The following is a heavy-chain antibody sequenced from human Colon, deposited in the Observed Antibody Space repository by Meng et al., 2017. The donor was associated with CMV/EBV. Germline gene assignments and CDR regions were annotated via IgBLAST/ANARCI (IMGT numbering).Heavy chain of an antibody. CDR2: SYYGGNT. CDR3: ARVMTTITTLAKDV. Sequence: GGSLRLSCVASGFDFNFYAMTWVRQAPGKGLERVAVSYYGGNTYYADSVKGRFTISRDNSKNSLYLQMNSLRGEDTAVYYCARVMTTITTLAKDVWGQGTTVTVSS. J-gene: IGHJ6*02. D-gene: IGHD5-24*01. V-gene: IGHV3-30*14. CDR1: GFDFNFYA.